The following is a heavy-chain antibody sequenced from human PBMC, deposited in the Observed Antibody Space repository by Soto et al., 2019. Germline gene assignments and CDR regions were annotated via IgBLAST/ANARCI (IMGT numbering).Heavy chain of an antibody. D-gene: IGHD3-9*01. CDR3: ARSGEVLRYFDWNFDY. V-gene: IGHV1-2*04. J-gene: IGHJ4*02. CDR2: INPNSGGT. CDR1: GYTFTGYY. Sequence: AAVKVSCKASGYTFTGYYMHWVRQAPGQGLEWMGWINPNSGGTNYAQKFQGWVTMTRDTSISTAYMELSRLRSDDTAVYYCARSGEVLRYFDWNFDYWGQGTLVTVSS.